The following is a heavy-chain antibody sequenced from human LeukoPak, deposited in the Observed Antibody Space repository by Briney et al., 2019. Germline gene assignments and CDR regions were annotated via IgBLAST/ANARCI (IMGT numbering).Heavy chain of an antibody. Sequence: PGGSLRLSCAASGFTFSNAWMSWVRQAPGKGLEWVGRIKSKTDGGTTDYAAPVKGRFTISRDDSKNTLYLQMNSLKTEDTAVYYCTTEMEMATIFDYWGQGTLVTVSS. V-gene: IGHV3-15*01. J-gene: IGHJ4*02. CDR2: IKSKTDGGTT. CDR1: GFTFSNAW. CDR3: TTEMEMATIFDY. D-gene: IGHD5-24*01.